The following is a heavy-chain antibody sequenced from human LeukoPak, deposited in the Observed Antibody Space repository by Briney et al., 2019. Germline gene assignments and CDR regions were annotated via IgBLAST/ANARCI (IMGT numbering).Heavy chain of an antibody. V-gene: IGHV3-21*01. CDR2: ISSSSSYI. D-gene: IGHD2-2*01. J-gene: IGHJ6*02. CDR3: AGGPIVVVPAAIVDYYYYGMDV. Sequence: GGSLRLSCAASGFTFSSYSMNWVRQAPGKGLEWVSSISSSSSYIYYADSVKGRFTISRDNAKNSLYLQMNSLRAEDTAVYYCAGGPIVVVPAAIVDYYYYGMDVWGQGTTVTVSS. CDR1: GFTFSSYS.